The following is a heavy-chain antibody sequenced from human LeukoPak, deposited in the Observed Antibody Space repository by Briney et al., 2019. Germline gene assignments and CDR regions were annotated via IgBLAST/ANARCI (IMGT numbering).Heavy chain of an antibody. CDR1: GGTFSSYA. Sequence: ASVKVSCKASGGTFSSYAISWVRQAPGQGLEWMGWMNPNSGNTGYAQKFQGRVTMTRNTSISTAYMELSSLRSEDTAVYYCARGEGRDGYNLLDYWGQGTLVTVSS. J-gene: IGHJ4*02. V-gene: IGHV1-8*02. CDR3: ARGEGRDGYNLLDY. D-gene: IGHD5-24*01. CDR2: MNPNSGNT.